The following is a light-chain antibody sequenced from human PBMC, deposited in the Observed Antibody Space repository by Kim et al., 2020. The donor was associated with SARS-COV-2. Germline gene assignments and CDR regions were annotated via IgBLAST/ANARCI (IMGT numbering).Light chain of an antibody. V-gene: IGLV1-51*01. Sequence: GQNARIACAGSSSNIGNNYVSWYQQLPGTAPKLLIYDNNKRPSGIPDRFSGSKSGTSATLGITGLQTGDEADYYCGTWDSSLSAYVFGTGTKVTVL. CDR3: GTWDSSLSAYV. CDR2: DNN. J-gene: IGLJ1*01. CDR1: SSNIGNNY.